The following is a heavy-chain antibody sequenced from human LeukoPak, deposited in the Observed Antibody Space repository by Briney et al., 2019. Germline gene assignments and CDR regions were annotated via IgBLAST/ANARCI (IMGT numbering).Heavy chain of an antibody. Sequence: PSETLSLTCTVSGGSVSSDSYYWSWIRQPPGKGLGWIGYIYYSGSTNYNPSLKSRVTISVDTSKNQFSLKLSSVTAADTAVYYCARDPLYCSSTSCYYYGMDVWGQGTTVTVSS. CDR2: IYYSGST. D-gene: IGHD2-2*01. J-gene: IGHJ6*02. V-gene: IGHV4-61*01. CDR1: GGSVSSDSYY. CDR3: ARDPLYCSSTSCYYYGMDV.